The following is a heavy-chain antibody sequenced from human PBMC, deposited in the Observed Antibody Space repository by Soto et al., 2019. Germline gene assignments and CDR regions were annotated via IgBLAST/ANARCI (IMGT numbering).Heavy chain of an antibody. Sequence: PSETLSLTCAVYGGSFSGYYWSWIRQPPGKGLEWIGEINHSGSTNYNTSLKSQVTISVDTSKNQFSLKLSSVTAADTAVYYCARLSTAMVAYFDYWGQGTLVTVSS. D-gene: IGHD5-18*01. CDR3: ARLSTAMVAYFDY. J-gene: IGHJ4*02. CDR2: INHSGST. V-gene: IGHV4-34*01. CDR1: GGSFSGYY.